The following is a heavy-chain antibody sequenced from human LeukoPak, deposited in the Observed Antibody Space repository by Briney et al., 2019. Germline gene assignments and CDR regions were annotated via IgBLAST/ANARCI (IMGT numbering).Heavy chain of an antibody. V-gene: IGHV3-23*01. Sequence: GRSLRLSCAASGFTFSSYAMHWVRQAPGKGLEWVSAISGSGGSTYYADSVKGRFTISRDNSKNTLYLQMNSLRAEDTAVYYCAKEGYYDSSGYPDDYYFDYWGQGTLVTVSS. CDR1: GFTFSSYA. J-gene: IGHJ4*02. D-gene: IGHD3-22*01. CDR3: AKEGYYDSSGYPDDYYFDY. CDR2: ISGSGGST.